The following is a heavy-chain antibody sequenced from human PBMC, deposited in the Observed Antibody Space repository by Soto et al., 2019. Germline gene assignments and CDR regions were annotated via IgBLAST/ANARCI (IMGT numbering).Heavy chain of an antibody. CDR1: GGSISSTRYY. D-gene: IGHD4-17*01. Sequence: SETLSLTCTVSGGSISSTRYYWGWIRQPPGKGLEWIGSIYYSGSTYYNPSLKSRVTISVDTSKNQFSLKLSSVTAADTAVYYCASPYDYGDYNAFDIWGQGTMVTVSS. CDR3: ASPYDYGDYNAFDI. J-gene: IGHJ3*02. CDR2: IYYSGST. V-gene: IGHV4-39*01.